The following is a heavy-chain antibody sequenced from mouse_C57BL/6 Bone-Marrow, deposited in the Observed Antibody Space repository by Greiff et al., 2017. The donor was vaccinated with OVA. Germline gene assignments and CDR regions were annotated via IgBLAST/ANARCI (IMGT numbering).Heavy chain of an antibody. D-gene: IGHD4-1*01. CDR3: ARDWDEAMDY. J-gene: IGHJ4*01. CDR2: INYDGSST. Sequence: EVMLVESEGGLVQPGSSMKLSCTASGFTFSDYYMAWVRQVPEKGLEWVANINYDGSSTYYLDSLKSRFIISRDNAKNILYLQMSSLKSEDTATYYCARDWDEAMDYWGQGTSVTVSS. V-gene: IGHV5-16*01. CDR1: GFTFSDYY.